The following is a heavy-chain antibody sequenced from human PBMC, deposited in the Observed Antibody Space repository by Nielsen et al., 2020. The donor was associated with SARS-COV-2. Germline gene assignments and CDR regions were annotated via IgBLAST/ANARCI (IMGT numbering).Heavy chain of an antibody. CDR3: ARRPTLGHYDSSGRSSYFDY. CDR2: IKQDGSEK. V-gene: IGHV3-7*01. CDR1: GFTFSSYW. J-gene: IGHJ4*02. D-gene: IGHD3-22*01. Sequence: GGSLRLSCAASGFTFSSYWMSWVRQAPGKGLEWVANIKQDGSEKYYVDSVKGRFTISRDNAKNSLYLQMNSLRAEDTAVYYCARRPTLGHYDSSGRSSYFDYWGQGTLVTVSS.